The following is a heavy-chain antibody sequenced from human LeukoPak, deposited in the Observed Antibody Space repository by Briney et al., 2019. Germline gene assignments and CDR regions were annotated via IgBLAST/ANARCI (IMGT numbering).Heavy chain of an antibody. CDR3: ARDSSGRDGYNYDFDY. CDR2: ISSSSSYI. D-gene: IGHD5-24*01. CDR1: GFTFSSYS. Sequence: GGSLRLSCAASGFTFSSYSMNWVRQAPGKGLEWVSSISSSSSYIYYADSVKGRFTISRDNAKNSLYLQMNSLRAEDTAVYYCARDSSGRDGYNYDFDYWAREPWSPSPQ. V-gene: IGHV3-21*01. J-gene: IGHJ4*02.